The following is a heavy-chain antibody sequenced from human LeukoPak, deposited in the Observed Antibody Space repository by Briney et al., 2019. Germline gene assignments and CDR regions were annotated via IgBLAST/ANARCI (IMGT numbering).Heavy chain of an antibody. CDR1: GGTFSSYA. CDR3: AKAGPNSGWKQNLDY. CDR2: IIPIFGTA. J-gene: IGHJ4*02. Sequence: GASVKVSCKASGGTFSSYAISWVRQAPGQGLEWMGGIIPIFGTANYAQKFQGRVTITADESTSTAYMELSSLRSEDTAVYYCAKAGPNSGWKQNLDYWGQGTLVTVSS. V-gene: IGHV1-69*13. D-gene: IGHD5-12*01.